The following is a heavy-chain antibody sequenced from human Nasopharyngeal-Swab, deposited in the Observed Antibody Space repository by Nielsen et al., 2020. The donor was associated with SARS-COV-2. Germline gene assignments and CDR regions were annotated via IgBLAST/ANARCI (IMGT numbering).Heavy chain of an antibody. Sequence: WICQPPGKGLEWIGEIYHHGNTNYNPSLKSRVTISVDKSKNQFSLSLRSVTAADTAVYYCARDVGDLSVFFDFWGQGTPVTVSS. J-gene: IGHJ4*02. CDR3: ARDVGDLSVFFDF. V-gene: IGHV4-4*02. CDR2: IYHHGNT. D-gene: IGHD4-17*01.